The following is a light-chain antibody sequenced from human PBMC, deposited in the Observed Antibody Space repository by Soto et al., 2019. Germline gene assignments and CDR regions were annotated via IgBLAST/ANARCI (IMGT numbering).Light chain of an antibody. CDR2: DAS. CDR1: QGITSA. CDR3: QQFNSYPRT. J-gene: IGKJ2*01. V-gene: IGKV1-13*02. Sequence: AIQLTQSPSSLSASVGDRVTITCRASQGITSALAWYQQKPGKTPKLLIYDASSLESGVPSRFSGSGSGIDFALTISSLQPKDFATYYCQQFNSYPRTFGQGTKLEIK.